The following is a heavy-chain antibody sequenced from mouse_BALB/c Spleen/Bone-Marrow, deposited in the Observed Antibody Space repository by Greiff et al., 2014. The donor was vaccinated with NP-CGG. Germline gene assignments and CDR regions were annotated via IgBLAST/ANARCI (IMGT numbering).Heavy chain of an antibody. CDR2: IWGDGST. D-gene: IGHD4-1*02. CDR3: AKANWAPFDY. J-gene: IGHJ2*01. Sequence: QVQLKDSGPGLVAPSQSLSITCTVSGFSLTSYGVSWVRQPPGKGLEWLGVIWGDGSTNYYSALIHRLSIRKDDSKSQIFLKLNSLQTDDTAAYYGAKANWAPFDYWGQGTTPTVSS. V-gene: IGHV2-3*01. CDR1: GFSLTSYG.